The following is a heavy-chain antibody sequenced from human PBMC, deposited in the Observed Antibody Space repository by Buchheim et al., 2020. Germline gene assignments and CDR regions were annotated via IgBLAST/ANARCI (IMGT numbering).Heavy chain of an antibody. V-gene: IGHV3-30-3*01. CDR1: GFTFSSYA. CDR3: AREMDWYYYDSSGYYVHRGMDV. Sequence: QVQLVESGGGVVQPGRSLRLSCAASGFTFSSYAMHWVRQAPGKGLEWVAVISYDGSNKYYADSAKGRFTISRDHSKNTLYLQMNSLRAEDTAVYYCAREMDWYYYDSSGYYVHRGMDVWGQGTT. J-gene: IGHJ6*02. D-gene: IGHD3-22*01. CDR2: ISYDGSNK.